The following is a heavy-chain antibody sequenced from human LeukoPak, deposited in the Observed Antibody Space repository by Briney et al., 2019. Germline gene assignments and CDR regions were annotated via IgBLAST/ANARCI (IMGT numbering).Heavy chain of an antibody. CDR2: IHPRDGST. CDR1: GYTFTSNY. Sequence: ASVKVSCKASGYTFTSNYIHWVRQAPGQGLEWMGMIHPRDGSTSYAQKFQGRVTITADESTSTAYMELSSLRSEDTAVYYCARAYSSGWYHYYGMDVWGQGTTVTVSS. J-gene: IGHJ6*02. D-gene: IGHD6-19*01. V-gene: IGHV1-46*01. CDR3: ARAYSSGWYHYYGMDV.